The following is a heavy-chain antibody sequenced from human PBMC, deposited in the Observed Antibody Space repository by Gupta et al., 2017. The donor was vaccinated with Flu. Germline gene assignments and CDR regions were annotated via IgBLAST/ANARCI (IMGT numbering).Heavy chain of an antibody. V-gene: IGHV3-33*01. J-gene: IGHJ6*02. CDR2: IWFDGSNV. CDR1: GFTFRSYG. CDR3: ARDRLDLGVVFHGMDV. Sequence: QVQLVESGGGVVQHGTSLRLPCAASGFTFRSYGMHWVRQDPGKGLGWVAVIWFDGSNVYYTDSVKGRFTISRDNSRNTLYLHMNSLRAEDTAVYYCARDRLDLGVVFHGMDVWGQGTTVTVSS. D-gene: IGHD3-3*01.